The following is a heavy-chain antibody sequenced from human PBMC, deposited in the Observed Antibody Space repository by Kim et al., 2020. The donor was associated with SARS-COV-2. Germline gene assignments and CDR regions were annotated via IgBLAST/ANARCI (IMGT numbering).Heavy chain of an antibody. D-gene: IGHD3-22*01. CDR3: AKDRDSSGYTFDY. Sequence: YADSVKGRFTISRDNSKNTLYLQMNSLRAEDTAVYYCAKDRDSSGYTFDYWGQGTLVTVSS. V-gene: IGHV3-23*01. J-gene: IGHJ4*02.